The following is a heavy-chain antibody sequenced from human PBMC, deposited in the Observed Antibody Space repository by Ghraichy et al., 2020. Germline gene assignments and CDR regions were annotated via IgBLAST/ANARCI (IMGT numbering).Heavy chain of an antibody. Sequence: ASVKVSCKASGYTFTSYGISWVRQAPGQGLEWMGWISAYNGNTNYAQKLQGRVTMTTDTSTSTAYMELRSLRSDDTAVYYCARGRYCSSTSCNTGIAAAFHFDYWGQGTLVTVSS. CDR3: ARGRYCSSTSCNTGIAAAFHFDY. V-gene: IGHV1-18*04. J-gene: IGHJ4*02. CDR1: GYTFTSYG. CDR2: ISAYNGNT. D-gene: IGHD2-2*02.